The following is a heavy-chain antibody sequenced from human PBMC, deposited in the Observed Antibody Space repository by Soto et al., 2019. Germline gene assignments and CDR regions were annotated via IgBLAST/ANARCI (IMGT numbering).Heavy chain of an antibody. V-gene: IGHV3-66*01. CDR2: IYSGGTT. J-gene: IGHJ6*02. Sequence: EVQLVESGGALVQPGGSLRLSCAASGFSVSLNYMSWVRQAPGKRLEWVSVIYSGGTTYYADSVKGRFTISRDSSRNTMYITTDSLRGHDSAVYYCARAGVDVAVYYDYYALGVWGQGTTVAVSS. CDR1: GFSVSLNY. CDR3: ARAGVDVAVYYDYYALGV. D-gene: IGHD2-8*01.